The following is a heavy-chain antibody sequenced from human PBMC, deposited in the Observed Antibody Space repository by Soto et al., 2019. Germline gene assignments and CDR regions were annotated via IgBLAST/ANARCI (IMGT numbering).Heavy chain of an antibody. CDR2: IYHSGST. V-gene: IGHV4-30-2*01. Sequence: SETLSLTCAVSGGSISSGGYSWSWIRQPPGKGLEWIGYIYHSGSTYYNPSLKSRVTISVDRSKNQFSLKLSSVTAADTAVYYCARGFRIAAAGYFEYWGQGTLVTVS. J-gene: IGHJ4*02. CDR3: ARGFRIAAAGYFEY. CDR1: GGSISSGGYS. D-gene: IGHD6-13*01.